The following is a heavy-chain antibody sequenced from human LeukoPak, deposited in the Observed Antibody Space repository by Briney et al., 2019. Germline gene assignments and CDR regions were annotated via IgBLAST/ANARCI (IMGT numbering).Heavy chain of an antibody. CDR1: GGSINNYY. CDR2: IYYSGGT. D-gene: IGHD6-13*01. Sequence: SDTLSLTCTVSGGSINNYYWTWMRQPPGKGLEWIGYIYYSGGTNYNPSLKSRVTISVDTSKNQFSLKLSSVTAADTALYYCARAAYSSTWYPLGFDYWGQGTLVTVSS. J-gene: IGHJ4*02. CDR3: ARAAYSSTWYPLGFDY. V-gene: IGHV4-59*08.